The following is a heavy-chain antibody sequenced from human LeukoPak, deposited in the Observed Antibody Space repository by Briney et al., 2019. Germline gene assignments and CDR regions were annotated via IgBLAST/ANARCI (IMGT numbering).Heavy chain of an antibody. J-gene: IGHJ4*01. CDR2: IAGSSGYI. CDR1: GFTFSSYT. D-gene: IGHD2-21*02. V-gene: IGHV3-21*01. Sequence: GGSLRLSCAASGFTFSSYTMNWVRQAPGKGLEWVSSIAGSSGYISYADSVKGRFTISRDNAKKSLYLQMTSLTAEDTAVYYCARDRGVYCGGDCYLGFDYWGRGTLVTVSS. CDR3: ARDRGVYCGGDCYLGFDY.